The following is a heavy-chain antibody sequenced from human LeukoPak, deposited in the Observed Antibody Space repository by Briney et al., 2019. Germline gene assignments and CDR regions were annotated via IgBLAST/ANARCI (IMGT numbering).Heavy chain of an antibody. CDR1: GGSISSSSYY. D-gene: IGHD6-13*01. CDR3: ARPYSSSWYWFDP. CDR2: IYYSGST. Sequence: SSETLSLTCTVSGGSISSSSYYWGWIRQPPGKGLEWIGSIYYSGSTYYNPSLKSRVTISVDTSKNQFSLKLSSVTAADTAVYYCARPYSSSWYWFDPWGQGILVTVSS. V-gene: IGHV4-39*01. J-gene: IGHJ5*02.